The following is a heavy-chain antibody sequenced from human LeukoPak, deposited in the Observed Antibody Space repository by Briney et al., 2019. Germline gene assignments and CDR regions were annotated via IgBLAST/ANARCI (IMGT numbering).Heavy chain of an antibody. J-gene: IGHJ4*02. CDR1: GFTFSRHW. V-gene: IGHV3-74*01. Sequence: GGSLRLSCAASGFTFSRHWMHWVRQAPGKGLVWVSRINSDGSSTSYADSVKGRFTISTDNAKNMLYLQMNSLRAEDTAVYYCARESGSGSYDYWGQGTLVTVSS. CDR3: ARESGSGSYDY. D-gene: IGHD3-10*01. CDR2: INSDGSST.